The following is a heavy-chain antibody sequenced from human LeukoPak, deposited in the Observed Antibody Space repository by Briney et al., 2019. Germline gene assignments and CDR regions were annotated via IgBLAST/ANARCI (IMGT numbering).Heavy chain of an antibody. J-gene: IGHJ6*03. CDR3: ARDLDGDYDSYYYMDV. CDR1: GYTFTGYY. V-gene: IGHV1-2*02. Sequence: GASVKVSRKASGYTFTGYYMHRVRQAPGQGLEWMGWINPNSGGTNYAQKFQGRVTMTRDTSISTAYMELSRLRSDDTAVYYCARDLDGDYDSYYYMDVWGKGTTVTVSS. CDR2: INPNSGGT. D-gene: IGHD4-17*01.